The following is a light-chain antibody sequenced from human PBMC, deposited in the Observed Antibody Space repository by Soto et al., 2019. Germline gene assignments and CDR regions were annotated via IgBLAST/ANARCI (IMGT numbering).Light chain of an antibody. V-gene: IGKV1-9*01. J-gene: IGKJ5*01. CDR3: QQRRNYPIT. CDR1: QGISNG. Sequence: DIQLTQSPSFLSASVGDRVSITCRASQGISNGLAWYQQKPGKAPKLLIHTTSTLQSGVPSRFSGSGYGTEFTLTITSLQPEDFATYYCQQRRNYPITFGQGTRLEIK. CDR2: TTS.